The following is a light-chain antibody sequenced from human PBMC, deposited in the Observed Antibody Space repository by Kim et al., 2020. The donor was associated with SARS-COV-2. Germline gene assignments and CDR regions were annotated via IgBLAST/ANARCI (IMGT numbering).Light chain of an antibody. Sequence: SYELTQPLSVSVALGQTATITCGENNIGSKSVHWYQQKPGQAPVLVIYRDSGRPSGIPERFSGSTSGNTATLTISRAQAGDEADYYCQLWDSSTWVFGGG. CDR2: RDS. J-gene: IGLJ3*02. V-gene: IGLV3-9*01. CDR3: QLWDSSTWV. CDR1: NIGSKS.